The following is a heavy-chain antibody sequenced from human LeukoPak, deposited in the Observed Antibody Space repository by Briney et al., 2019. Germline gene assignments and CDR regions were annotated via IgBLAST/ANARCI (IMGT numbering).Heavy chain of an antibody. Sequence: PVGSLGLSCAASGFTFSNAWMSWVGQAPGKGPEWVGRIKSKTDGGTTDYAAPVKGRFTISRDDSKNTLYLQMNSLKTEDTAVYYCTTGGDGYNFRLVWGQGTLVTVSS. CDR3: TTGGDGYNFRLV. D-gene: IGHD5-24*01. CDR2: IKSKTDGGTT. J-gene: IGHJ4*02. CDR1: GFTFSNAW. V-gene: IGHV3-15*01.